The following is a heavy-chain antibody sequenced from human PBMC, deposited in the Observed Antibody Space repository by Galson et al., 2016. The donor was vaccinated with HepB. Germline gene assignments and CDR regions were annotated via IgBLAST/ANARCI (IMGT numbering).Heavy chain of an antibody. V-gene: IGHV4-4*02. CDR1: GDSITSDSW. CDR2: TYHLGHT. D-gene: IGHD4-23*01. Sequence: SETLSLTCAVSGDSITSDSWWSWVRQSPAKGLEWIGETYHLGHTSYHPSLQSRVAIFLNNSKNQFSLILHSVTAPDTAIYYSARGTTAVKHGNWFDPWGLGTLVTVSS. J-gene: IGHJ5*02. CDR3: ARGTTAVKHGNWFDP.